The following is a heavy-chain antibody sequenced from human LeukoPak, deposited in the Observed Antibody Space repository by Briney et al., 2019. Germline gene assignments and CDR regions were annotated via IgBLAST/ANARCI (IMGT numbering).Heavy chain of an antibody. CDR2: IKEDGSEK. CDR1: GFTFSVFW. J-gene: IGHJ3*02. Sequence: GGSLRLSCVDSGFTFSVFWMGWVRQAPGKGLEWVATIKEDGSEKYYVDSVKGRFTISRDNAKNSLYLQMNSLRGEDTAVYYCARDGDYGDYSHAFDIWGQGTMVTVSS. V-gene: IGHV3-7*05. D-gene: IGHD4-17*01. CDR3: ARDGDYGDYSHAFDI.